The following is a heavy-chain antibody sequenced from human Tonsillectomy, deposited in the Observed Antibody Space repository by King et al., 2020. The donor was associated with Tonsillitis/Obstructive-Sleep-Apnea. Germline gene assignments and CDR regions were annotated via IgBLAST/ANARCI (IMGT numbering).Heavy chain of an antibody. CDR2: ISSSSSTI. Sequence: VQLVESGGGLVQPGGSLRLSCAASGFTFSSYSMNWVRQAPGKGLEWVSYISSSSSTIYYADSVKGRFTISRDNAKNSLYLQMNSLRDEDTAVYCCARDIGGNGGYYYYYMDVWGKGTTVTVSS. CDR3: ARDIGGNGGYYYYYMDV. CDR1: GFTFSSYS. J-gene: IGHJ6*03. V-gene: IGHV3-48*02. D-gene: IGHD3-16*01.